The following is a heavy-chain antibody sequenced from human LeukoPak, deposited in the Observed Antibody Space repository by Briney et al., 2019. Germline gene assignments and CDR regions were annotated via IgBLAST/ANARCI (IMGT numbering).Heavy chain of an antibody. CDR2: ISSSSTTI. J-gene: IGHJ5*02. Sequence: AGGSLRLSCAASGFTFSSYNINWVRQAPGKGLDWVSYISSSSTTIYYADSVKGRFTISKDNAKNSLYLQMNSLRAEDTAVYYCARGPQFSGPGWFDPWGQGTLVTVSS. CDR3: ARGPQFSGPGWFDP. CDR1: GFTFSSYN. V-gene: IGHV3-48*04. D-gene: IGHD3-10*01.